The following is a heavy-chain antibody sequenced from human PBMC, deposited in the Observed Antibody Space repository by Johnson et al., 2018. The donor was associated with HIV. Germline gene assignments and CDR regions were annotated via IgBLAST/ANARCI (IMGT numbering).Heavy chain of an antibody. CDR1: GFTFSSYA. CDR2: ISYDGSNK. V-gene: IGHV3-30*04. J-gene: IGHJ3*01. D-gene: IGHD3-10*01. Sequence: QVQLVESGGGVVQPGRSLRLSCAASGFTFSSYAIHWVRQAPGKGLEWVAVISYDGSNKYYADSVKGRFTISRDNSKNTLYLQMNSLRAEDTAVYYCAKDSPGEGDAFDLWGQGTMV. CDR3: AKDSPGEGDAFDL.